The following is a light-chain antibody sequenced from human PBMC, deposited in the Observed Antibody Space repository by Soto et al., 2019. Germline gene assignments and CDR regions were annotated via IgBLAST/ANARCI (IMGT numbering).Light chain of an antibody. CDR2: VAS. CDR1: QSVSSN. V-gene: IGKV3-15*01. J-gene: IGKJ5*01. Sequence: EIMLTQSPATLSVSPGERATLSCRASQSVSSNLAWYQQKPGQAPRLLIYVASYRATGIPARFSGSGSGTEYTLTISNLQAEDFAVYYCQQFNNWPHTFGQGTRLEIK. CDR3: QQFNNWPHT.